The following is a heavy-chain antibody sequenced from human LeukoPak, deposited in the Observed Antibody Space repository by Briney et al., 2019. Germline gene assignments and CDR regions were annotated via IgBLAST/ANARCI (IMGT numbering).Heavy chain of an antibody. D-gene: IGHD3-9*01. J-gene: IGHJ5*02. V-gene: IGHV4-39*01. CDR1: GDSIRSVHYY. CDR2: IHDTGST. CDR3: ARQNHDIGTNWFDP. Sequence: SETLSLTCSVSGDSIRSVHYYWGWIRQPPGRGLEWIGSIHDTGSTYYNPSLKSRVTIFVDTSKNQFSLRLTSVTAADTAMYCCARQNHDIGTNWFDPWGQGTLVTVSS.